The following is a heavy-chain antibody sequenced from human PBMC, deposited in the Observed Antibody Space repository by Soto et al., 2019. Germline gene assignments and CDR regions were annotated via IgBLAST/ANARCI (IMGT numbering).Heavy chain of an antibody. Sequence: GGSLRLSCAASGFTFITYAMHWVRQAPGKGLEWVAVISNDGSNEYYADSVKGRFTISRDNSKNTLYMQMNSLRAEDTAVYYCARSGFISSWYHWFFDLWGRGTLVTVSS. V-gene: IGHV3-30-3*01. CDR1: GFTFITYA. D-gene: IGHD6-19*01. CDR2: ISNDGSNE. CDR3: ARSGFISSWYHWFFDL. J-gene: IGHJ2*01.